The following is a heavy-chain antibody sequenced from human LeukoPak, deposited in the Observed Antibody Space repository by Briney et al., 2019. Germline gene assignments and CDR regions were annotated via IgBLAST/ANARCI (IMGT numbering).Heavy chain of an antibody. CDR1: GYTFTGYY. Sequence: VASVKVSCKASGYTFTGYYMHWVRQAPGQGLEWMGWINPNSGDTGYAQNFQGRVTMTRDTSISTAYMELSGLRSEDTAVYYCARTPRNGYIEGYWGQGTLVTVSS. CDR3: ARTPRNGYIEGY. D-gene: IGHD5-24*01. J-gene: IGHJ4*02. V-gene: IGHV1-2*02. CDR2: INPNSGDT.